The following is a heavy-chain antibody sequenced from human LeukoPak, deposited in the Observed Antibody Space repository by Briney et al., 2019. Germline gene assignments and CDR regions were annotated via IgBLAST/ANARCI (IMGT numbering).Heavy chain of an antibody. D-gene: IGHD6-13*01. Sequence: GASLQISCRGSGYSFTSYWIGWVRQLPGKGLEWMGIIYPGDSDTRYSSSFQGQVTISADKSISTAYLQWSSLKASDTAMYYCARHGLTSPGIAAAGVAVDYWGQGTLVTVSS. V-gene: IGHV5-51*01. J-gene: IGHJ4*02. CDR2: IYPGDSDT. CDR1: GYSFTSYW. CDR3: ARHGLTSPGIAAAGVAVDY.